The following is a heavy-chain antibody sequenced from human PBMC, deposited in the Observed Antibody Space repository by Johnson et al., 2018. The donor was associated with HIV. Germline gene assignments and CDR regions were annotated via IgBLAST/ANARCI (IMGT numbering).Heavy chain of an antibody. CDR1: EFTFSSYG. J-gene: IGHJ3*02. V-gene: IGHV3-30*02. Sequence: QVQLVESGGGVVQPGRSLRLSCAASEFTFSSYGIYWVRQAPGKGLEWVAFTQYDGSNKYYADSVKGRFTISRDNSKKTLYLQMNSLRAEDTAVYYCAKETRDSRSAFDIWGQGTMVTVSS. CDR3: AKETRDSRSAFDI. CDR2: TQYDGSNK. D-gene: IGHD3-22*01.